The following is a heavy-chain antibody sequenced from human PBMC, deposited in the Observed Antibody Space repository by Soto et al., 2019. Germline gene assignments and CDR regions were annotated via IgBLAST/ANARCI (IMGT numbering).Heavy chain of an antibody. Sequence: PGGSLRLSCAASGFTFSSYSMNWVRQAPGKGLEWVSYISSSSSTIYYADSVKGRFTISRDNAKNSLYLQMNSLRDEETAVYYCARDLVGCSSTSCYTDTAFDIWGQGTMVTVSS. J-gene: IGHJ3*02. CDR1: GFTFSSYS. V-gene: IGHV3-48*02. CDR3: ARDLVGCSSTSCYTDTAFDI. CDR2: ISSSSSTI. D-gene: IGHD2-2*02.